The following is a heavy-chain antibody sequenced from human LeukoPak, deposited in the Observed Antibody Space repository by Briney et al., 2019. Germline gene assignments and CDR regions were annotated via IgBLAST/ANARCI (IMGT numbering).Heavy chain of an antibody. V-gene: IGHV4-31*03. CDR2: VSSSGTT. Sequence: SETLSLTCTVSGGSISRDGHYWSWIRQYPGKGLESIGSVSSSGTTTYNPSLKSRVTISLDTSQNQFALNLRSLTAADTAVYYCAREMVRDAFDIWGQGTMVTVSS. J-gene: IGHJ3*02. D-gene: IGHD2-8*01. CDR1: GGSISRDGHY. CDR3: AREMVRDAFDI.